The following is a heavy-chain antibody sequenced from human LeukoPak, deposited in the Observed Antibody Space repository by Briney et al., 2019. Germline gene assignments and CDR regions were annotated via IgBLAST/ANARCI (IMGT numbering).Heavy chain of an antibody. D-gene: IGHD3-22*01. V-gene: IGHV3-9*03. J-gene: IGHJ2*01. Sequence: PGGSLRLSCVASGFSFDDYAMHWVRQAPGKGREWVSGINWNSGSIGYADSVKGGFTISRDNAKNYLYLQMNGLRLEDMALYYCAKSSSLMVVVVISDSYFDLWGRGTLVTVSS. CDR2: INWNSGSI. CDR1: GFSFDDYA. CDR3: AKSSSLMVVVVISDSYFDL.